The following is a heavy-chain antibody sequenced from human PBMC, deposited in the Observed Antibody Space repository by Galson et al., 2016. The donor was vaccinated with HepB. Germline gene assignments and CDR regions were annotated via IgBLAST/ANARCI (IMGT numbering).Heavy chain of an antibody. J-gene: IGHJ5*02. CDR2: ISSTNYI. D-gene: IGHD6-19*01. V-gene: IGHV3-69-1*01. CDR3: VRDEGSIAVASNWFDP. Sequence: SLRLSCAASGFTFRDYIMNWVRQAPGKGLEWVASISSTNYIYYAESVKGRFTISRDHAKNSLYLRMSSLRAEDTAVYYCVRDEGSIAVASNWFDPWGQGTLVTVSS. CDR1: GFTFRDYI.